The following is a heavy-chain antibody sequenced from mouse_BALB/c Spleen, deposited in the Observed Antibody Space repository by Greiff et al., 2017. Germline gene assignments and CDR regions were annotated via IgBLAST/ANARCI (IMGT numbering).Heavy chain of an antibody. J-gene: IGHJ2*01. V-gene: IGHV3-6*02. CDR3: ARGDYGSSLDY. Sequence: EVKVEESGPGLVKPSQSLSLTCSVTGYSITSGYYWNWIRQFPGNKLEWMGYISYDGSNNYNPSLKNRISITRDTSKNQFFLKLNSVTTEDTATYYCARGDYGSSLDYWGQGTTLTVSS. CDR2: ISYDGSN. CDR1: GYSITSGYY. D-gene: IGHD1-1*01.